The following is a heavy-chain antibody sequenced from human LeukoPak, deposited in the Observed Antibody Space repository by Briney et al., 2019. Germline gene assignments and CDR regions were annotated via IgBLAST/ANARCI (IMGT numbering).Heavy chain of an antibody. CDR2: IYYSGST. CDR3: ASSPGIAAASNFDY. D-gene: IGHD6-13*01. CDR1: VGSISSYY. Sequence: SETLSLTCTVSVGSISSYYWSWIRQPPGKGLEWIGYIYYSGSTNYNPSLKSRVTISVDTSKNQFSLKLSSVTAADTAVYYCASSPGIAAASNFDYWGQGTLVTVSS. J-gene: IGHJ4*02. V-gene: IGHV4-59*01.